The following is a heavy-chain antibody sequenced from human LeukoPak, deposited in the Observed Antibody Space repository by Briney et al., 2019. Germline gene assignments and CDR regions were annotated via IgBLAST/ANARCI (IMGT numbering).Heavy chain of an antibody. CDR1: GGSFSGYY. J-gene: IGHJ4*02. D-gene: IGHD4-23*01. Sequence: SETLSLTCAVYGGSFSGYYWSWIRQPPGKGLEWIGEINHSGSTNYNPSLKSRVTISVDTSKNQFSLKLSSVTAADTAVYYCARGRGTVVTPPGFDYWGQGTLVTVSS. CDR3: ARGRGTVVTPPGFDY. CDR2: INHSGST. V-gene: IGHV4-34*01.